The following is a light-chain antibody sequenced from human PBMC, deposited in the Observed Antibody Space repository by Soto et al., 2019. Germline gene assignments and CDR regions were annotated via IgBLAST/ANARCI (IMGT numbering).Light chain of an antibody. CDR2: GAS. V-gene: IGKV3-20*01. CDR1: QSVSSSY. J-gene: IGKJ1*01. CDR3: QQYGSSPTWT. Sequence: VLTPSPGTLSLSPWERATLSCRASQSVSSSYLAWYQQKPGQAPRLLIYGASSRATGIPDRFSGSGSGTDFTLTISRLEPEDFAVYYCQQYGSSPTWTFGQGTKVDIK.